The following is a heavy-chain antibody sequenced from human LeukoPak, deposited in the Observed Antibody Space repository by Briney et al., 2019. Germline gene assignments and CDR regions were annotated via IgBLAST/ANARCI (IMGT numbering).Heavy chain of an antibody. CDR1: GGSISSGGYY. D-gene: IGHD4-17*01. CDR2: IYYSGST. CDR3: ARAPRTTVVTS. J-gene: IGHJ4*02. V-gene: IGHV4-31*03. Sequence: SETLSLTCTVSGGSISSGGYYWSWIRQHPGTGLEWIGYIYYSGSTYYNPSLKSRVTISVDTSKNQFSLKLGSVAAADTAVYYCARAPRTTVVTSWGQGTLVTVSS.